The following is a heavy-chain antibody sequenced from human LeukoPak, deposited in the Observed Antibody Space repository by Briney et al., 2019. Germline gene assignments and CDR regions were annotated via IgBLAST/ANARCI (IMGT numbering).Heavy chain of an antibody. V-gene: IGHV3-48*04. CDR1: GFTFSSYS. Sequence: PGGSLRLSCAASGFTFSSYSMNWVRQAPGKGLEWVSYISSSGSTIYYADSVKGRFTISRDNAKNSLYLQMNSLRAEDTAVYYCARSRNPRFHYYYMDVWGKGTTVTISS. J-gene: IGHJ6*03. D-gene: IGHD1-14*01. CDR2: ISSSGSTI. CDR3: ARSRNPRFHYYYMDV.